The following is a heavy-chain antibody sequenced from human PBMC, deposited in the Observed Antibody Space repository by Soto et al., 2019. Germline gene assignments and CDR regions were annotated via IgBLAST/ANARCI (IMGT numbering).Heavy chain of an antibody. CDR3: ARGPHIAPHARRYGMDV. J-gene: IGHJ6*02. Sequence: QVQLVQSGAEVKKPGSSVDVSCKASGGTFSSYAISWVRQAPGQGLEWMGGIIPIFGTANYAQRFQVRVTITADESTSTAYMELRSLRSEDTAVYSCARGPHIAPHARRYGMDVWGQGTTVTVSS. D-gene: IGHD6-6*01. V-gene: IGHV1-69*12. CDR2: IIPIFGTA. CDR1: GGTFSSYA.